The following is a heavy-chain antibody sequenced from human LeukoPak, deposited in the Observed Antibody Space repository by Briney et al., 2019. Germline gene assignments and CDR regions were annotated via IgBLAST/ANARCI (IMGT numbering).Heavy chain of an antibody. D-gene: IGHD2-15*01. J-gene: IGHJ5*02. CDR1: GGSFSGYY. Sequence: SETLSLTCAVYGGSFSGYYWSWIRQPPGKGLEWIGEINHSGSTNYNPSLKSRVTISVDTSKNQFSLKLSSVTAADTAVYYCARDRGYCSGGSCHGGRNWFDPWGQGTLVTVSS. CDR3: ARDRGYCSGGSCHGGRNWFDP. CDR2: INHSGST. V-gene: IGHV4-34*01.